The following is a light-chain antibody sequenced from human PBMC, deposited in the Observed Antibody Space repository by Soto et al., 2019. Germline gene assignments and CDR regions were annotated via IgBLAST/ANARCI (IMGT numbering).Light chain of an antibody. Sequence: EIVLTQSPGTLSLSPGERATLSCRASQSVTSNYLAWYQQKPGQAPRLLIYGASSRATGIPDRFSGSGSGTDFTLTISRLEPEDFAVYYCQQSGGSPRVTFGGGTKVEIK. CDR1: QSVTSNY. CDR3: QQSGGSPRVT. J-gene: IGKJ4*01. CDR2: GAS. V-gene: IGKV3-20*01.